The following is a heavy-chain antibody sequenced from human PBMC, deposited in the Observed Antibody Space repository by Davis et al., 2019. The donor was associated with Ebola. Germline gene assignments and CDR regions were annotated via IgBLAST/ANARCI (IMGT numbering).Heavy chain of an antibody. CDR2: INAGNGNT. D-gene: IGHD3-3*01. J-gene: IGHJ4*02. CDR3: ARDRGFLEWLLIDY. Sequence: ASVKVSCKASGYTFTGYYMHWVRQAPGQRLERMGWINAGNGNTKYSQKFQGRVTITRDTSASTAYMELSSLRSEDTAVYYCARDRGFLEWLLIDYWGQGTLVTVSS. CDR1: GYTFTGYY. V-gene: IGHV1-3*01.